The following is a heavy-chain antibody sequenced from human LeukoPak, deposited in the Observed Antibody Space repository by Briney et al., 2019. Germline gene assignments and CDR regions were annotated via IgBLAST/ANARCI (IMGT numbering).Heavy chain of an antibody. V-gene: IGHV6-1*01. Sequence: SQTLSLTCVISGDSVSNNSASWNWIRQSPSRGLEWLGRTYYRSRWYKDYAVSVKSRIAINPDTSKNQFSLQLNSVTPEDTAVYYCARWLTTWGQGTLVTVSS. CDR3: ARWLTT. CDR2: TYYRSRWYK. J-gene: IGHJ5*02. CDR1: GDSVSNNSAS. D-gene: IGHD3-9*01.